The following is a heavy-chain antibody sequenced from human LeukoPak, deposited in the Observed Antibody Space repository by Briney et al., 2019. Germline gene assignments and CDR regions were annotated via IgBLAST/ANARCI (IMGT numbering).Heavy chain of an antibody. V-gene: IGHV4-34*01. Sequence: SETLSLTCAVYGASFGTYYWTWIRQPPGKGLEWIGDINHGGSTNYNPSLRSRLTISVDTSKNQFSLKLNSVTAADTAVYYCATTGLYDSSGYYGNDYWGQGTQVTVSS. D-gene: IGHD3-22*01. CDR2: INHGGST. CDR3: ATTGLYDSSGYYGNDY. J-gene: IGHJ4*02. CDR1: GASFGTYY.